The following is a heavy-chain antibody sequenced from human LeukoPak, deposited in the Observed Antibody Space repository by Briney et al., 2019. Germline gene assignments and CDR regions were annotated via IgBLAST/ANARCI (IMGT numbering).Heavy chain of an antibody. J-gene: IGHJ2*01. Sequence: ASVKVSCKASGGTFGSYAIGWVRQAPGQGLEWMGRIIPILGIANYAQKFQGRVTITADKSTSTAYMELTSLRSEDTAVYYCARGSSSSWPYWYFDLWGRGTLVTVSS. CDR1: GGTFGSYA. D-gene: IGHD6-13*01. CDR2: IIPILGIA. CDR3: ARGSSSSWPYWYFDL. V-gene: IGHV1-69*04.